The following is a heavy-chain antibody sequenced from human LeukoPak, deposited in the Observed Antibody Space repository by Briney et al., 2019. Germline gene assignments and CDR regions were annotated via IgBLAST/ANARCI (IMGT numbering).Heavy chain of an antibody. CDR2: ISGSGGTT. Sequence: PGGSLRLSCAASGITFSSYAMSWVRQAPGKGLEWVSVISGSGGTTYYADSVKGRFTISRDYSKNTLYPQMSSLRAEDTAVYYCAKKAGSRTDQYPLDYWGQGTLVTVSS. V-gene: IGHV3-23*01. J-gene: IGHJ4*02. D-gene: IGHD2-15*01. CDR1: GITFSSYA. CDR3: AKKAGSRTDQYPLDY.